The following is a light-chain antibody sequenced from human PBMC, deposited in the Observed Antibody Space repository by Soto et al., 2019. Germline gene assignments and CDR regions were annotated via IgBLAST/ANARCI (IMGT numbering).Light chain of an antibody. J-gene: IGLJ1*01. CDR1: SSDVGSYNL. Sequence: QSVLTQPASVSGSPGQSITISCTGTSSDVGSYNLVSWYQQHPGKAPKFMIFEGNKRPSGLSNRFSGSKSGNTASLTISGPQREEGVYYSCCSYAGFFIYVSGTGTKPTAL. V-gene: IGLV2-23*01. CDR2: EGN. CDR3: CSYAGFFIYV.